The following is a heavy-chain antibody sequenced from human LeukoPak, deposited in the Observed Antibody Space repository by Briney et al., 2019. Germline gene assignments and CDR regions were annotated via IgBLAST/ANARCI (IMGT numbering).Heavy chain of an antibody. V-gene: IGHV1-24*01. Sequence: ASVKVSCKVSGYTLTELSMHWVRQAPGKGLEWMGGFDPEDGETIYAQKFQGRVTMTEDTSTDTAYMELSSLRSEDTAVYYCATGGFQSTTPYYYYYYMDVWGKGTTVTVSS. CDR1: GYTLTELS. D-gene: IGHD4-17*01. CDR3: ATGGFQSTTPYYYYYYMDV. CDR2: FDPEDGET. J-gene: IGHJ6*03.